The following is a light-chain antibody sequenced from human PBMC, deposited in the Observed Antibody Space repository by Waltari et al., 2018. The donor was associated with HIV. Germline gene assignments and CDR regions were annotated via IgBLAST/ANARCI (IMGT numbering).Light chain of an antibody. CDR1: SGNIARKS. J-gene: IGLJ2*01. Sequence: NFMLTQPHSMSESPGRTVTISCTRSSGNIARKSVPWYQQRPGSAPITVIYEDTQRPSGVPERFSGSLDSSSNSASLTISGLKSEDEADYYCQSYDTNNHLIFGGGTKLTVL. CDR2: EDT. CDR3: QSYDTNNHLI. V-gene: IGLV6-57*04.